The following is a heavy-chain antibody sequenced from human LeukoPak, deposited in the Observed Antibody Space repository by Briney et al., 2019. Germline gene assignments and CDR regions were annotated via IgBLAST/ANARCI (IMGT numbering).Heavy chain of an antibody. Sequence: GGSLRLSCAASGFTFSSYRMTWVRQAPGKGLEWVSTIDGSSNYIYYADSVKGRFCISRDNAKNSLSLQMNSLRAEDTAVYDCASEILVAGTFIYWGRGGLVSVCS. CDR3: ASEILVAGTFIY. V-gene: IGHV3-21*01. D-gene: IGHD6-19*01. CDR1: GFTFSSYR. J-gene: IGHJ4*02. CDR2: IDGSSNYI.